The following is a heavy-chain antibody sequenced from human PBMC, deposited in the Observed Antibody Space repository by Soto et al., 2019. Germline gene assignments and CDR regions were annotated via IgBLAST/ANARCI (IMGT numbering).Heavy chain of an antibody. V-gene: IGHV3-11*05. CDR3: ARVVDGRGSGARRYFDL. Sequence: QVQLVESGGGLVKPGGSLRLSCAASGFTFSDYYMSWMRQPPGKGLEWVSYINSSSTYTNYADSVKGRFTISRDNAKNSQYLQMNSLRAEDTAVYYCARVVDGRGSGARRYFDLWGRGTLVTVSS. D-gene: IGHD3-10*01. J-gene: IGHJ2*01. CDR1: GFTFSDYY. CDR2: INSSSTYT.